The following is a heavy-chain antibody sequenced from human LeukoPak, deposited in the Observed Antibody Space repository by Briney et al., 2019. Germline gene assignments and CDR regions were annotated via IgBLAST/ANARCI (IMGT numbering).Heavy chain of an antibody. J-gene: IGHJ4*02. CDR3: ARGDSRGFDY. D-gene: IGHD3-22*01. Sequence: PSETLSLTCAVYGGSFSGYYWSWIRQPPGKGLEWIGEINHSGSTNYNPSLKSRVTISVDTSKNQLSLKLSSVTAADTAVYYCARGDSRGFDYWGQGTLVTVSS. CDR2: INHSGST. CDR1: GGSFSGYY. V-gene: IGHV4-34*01.